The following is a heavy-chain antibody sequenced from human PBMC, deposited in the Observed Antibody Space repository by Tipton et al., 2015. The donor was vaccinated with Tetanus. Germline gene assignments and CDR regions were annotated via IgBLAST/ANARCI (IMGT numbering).Heavy chain of an antibody. CDR3: AREADCSGGSCFSGDFDT. V-gene: IGHV3-33*01. D-gene: IGHD2-15*01. J-gene: IGHJ4*02. CDR1: GFIFSSYG. CDR2: SWYDGTDK. Sequence: LSLTCAASGFIFSSYGIHWVRQAPGKGLEWLAVSWYDGTDKYYADSVKGRFTISRDNSKNTLYLQMNSLRTEDTALYYCAREADCSGGSCFSGDFDTWGQGTQVTVSS.